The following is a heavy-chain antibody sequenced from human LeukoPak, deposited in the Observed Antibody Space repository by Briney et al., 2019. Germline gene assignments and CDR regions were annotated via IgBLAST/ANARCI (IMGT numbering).Heavy chain of an antibody. Sequence: SEILSLTCTVSGGSISSYYWSWIRQPPGKGLEWIGYIYYSGSTNYNPSLKSRVTISVDTSKNQFSLKLSSVTAADTAVYYCARGYSYGMDVWGQGTTVTVSS. J-gene: IGHJ6*02. CDR3: ARGYSYGMDV. CDR2: IYYSGST. V-gene: IGHV4-59*01. CDR1: GGSISSYY. D-gene: IGHD5-18*01.